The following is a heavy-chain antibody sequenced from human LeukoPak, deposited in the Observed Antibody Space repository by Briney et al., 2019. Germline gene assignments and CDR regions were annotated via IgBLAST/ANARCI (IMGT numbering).Heavy chain of an antibody. J-gene: IGHJ6*03. CDR3: ARVGGNYYYYYYMDV. D-gene: IGHD4-23*01. CDR1: GGSISSGDYY. V-gene: IGHV4-30-4*01. CDR2: IYYSGST. Sequence: SETLSLTCTVSGGSISSGDYYWSWIRQPPGKGLEWIGYIYYSGSTYYNPSLKSRVTISVDTSKNQFSLKLSSVTAADTAVYYCARVGGNYYYYYYMDVWGKGTTVTVSS.